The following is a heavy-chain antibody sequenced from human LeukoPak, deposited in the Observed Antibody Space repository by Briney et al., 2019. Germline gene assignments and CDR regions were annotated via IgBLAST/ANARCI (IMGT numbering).Heavy chain of an antibody. Sequence: ASVKVSCKASGGTFSSYAISWVRQAPGQGLEWMGGIIPIFGTANYAQKFQGRVTITADKSTSTAYMELSSLRSEDTAVYYCATRVGWYSSGWYFDYWGQGTLVTVSS. D-gene: IGHD6-19*01. CDR3: ATRVGWYSSGWYFDY. J-gene: IGHJ4*02. V-gene: IGHV1-69*06. CDR2: IIPIFGTA. CDR1: GGTFSSYA.